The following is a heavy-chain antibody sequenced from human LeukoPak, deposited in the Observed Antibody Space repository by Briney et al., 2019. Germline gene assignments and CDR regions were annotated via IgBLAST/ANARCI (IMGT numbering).Heavy chain of an antibody. CDR3: ARVGASYYGSGSYYRDPYYFDY. D-gene: IGHD3-10*01. J-gene: IGHJ4*02. V-gene: IGHV3-72*01. Sequence: GGSLRLSCAASGFTFSDHYMDWVRQAPGKGLEWVGRTRNKANSYTTEYAASVKGRFTISRDDSKNSLYLQMNSLKTEDTAVYCCARVGASYYGSGSYYRDPYYFDYWGQGTLVTVSS. CDR1: GFTFSDHY. CDR2: TRNKANSYTT.